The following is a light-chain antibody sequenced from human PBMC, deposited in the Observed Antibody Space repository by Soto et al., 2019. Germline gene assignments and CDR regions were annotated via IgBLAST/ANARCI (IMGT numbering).Light chain of an antibody. Sequence: QSALTQPPSASGSTGQSVTISCTGTKNDIGVYDFVSWYQHHPGKAPRLIIYEVVQRPSGVPDRFSGSKSGNTASLTVSGLQAADEAHYFCKSYAGSNTYVFGSGTKVTVL. J-gene: IGLJ1*01. CDR1: KNDIGVYDF. V-gene: IGLV2-8*01. CDR2: EVV. CDR3: KSYAGSNTYV.